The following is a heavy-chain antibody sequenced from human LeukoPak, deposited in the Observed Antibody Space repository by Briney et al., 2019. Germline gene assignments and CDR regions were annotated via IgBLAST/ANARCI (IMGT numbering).Heavy chain of an antibody. CDR3: ARLYSSSWYDADY. V-gene: IGHV3-21*01. Sequence: GGSLRLSCAASGFTFSSYSMNWVRQAPGKGLEWVSSISSSSSYIYYADSVKGRFTISGDNAKNSLYLQMNSLRAEDTAVYYCARLYSSSWYDADYWGQGTLVTVSS. CDR2: ISSSSSYI. D-gene: IGHD6-13*01. CDR1: GFTFSSYS. J-gene: IGHJ4*02.